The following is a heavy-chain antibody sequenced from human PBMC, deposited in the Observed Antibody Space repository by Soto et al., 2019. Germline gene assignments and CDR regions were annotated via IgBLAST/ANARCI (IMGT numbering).Heavy chain of an antibody. CDR1: VFPFSSYG. Sequence: PGGSLRLSCAASVFPFSSYGMHWVRQAPGKGLEWVAVIWYDGSNKYYADSVKGRFTISRDNSKNTLYLQMNSLRAEDTAVYYCARVGTIFGVVTAFDYWGQGTLVTVSS. CDR2: IWYDGSNK. CDR3: ARVGTIFGVVTAFDY. J-gene: IGHJ4*02. D-gene: IGHD3-3*01. V-gene: IGHV3-33*01.